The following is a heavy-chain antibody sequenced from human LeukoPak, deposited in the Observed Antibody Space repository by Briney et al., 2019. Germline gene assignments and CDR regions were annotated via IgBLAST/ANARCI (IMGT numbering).Heavy chain of an antibody. CDR1: GGSISSGSYY. J-gene: IGHJ6*03. CDR3: ARDGMGYYDSSGYYYGIYYYYYMDV. D-gene: IGHD3-22*01. V-gene: IGHV4-61*02. Sequence: SETLSLTCTVSGGSISSGSYYWSWIRQPAGKGLEWIGRIYTSGSTNYNPSLKSRVTIPVDTSKNQFSLKLSSVTAADTAVYYCARDGMGYYDSSGYYYGIYYYYYMDVWGKGTTVTVSS. CDR2: IYTSGST.